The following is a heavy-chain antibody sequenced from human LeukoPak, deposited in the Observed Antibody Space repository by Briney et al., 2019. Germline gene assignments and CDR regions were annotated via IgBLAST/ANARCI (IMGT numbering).Heavy chain of an antibody. CDR1: GPTFSSHW. V-gene: IGHV3-74*01. D-gene: IGHD2-15*01. Sequence: GGSLRLSCAASGPTFSSHWMHWVRQAPGKGLVWVSRITNDGSSTTYADSVKGRFTISRDNSKNTLYLQMNSLRAEDTAVYYCARRGSYSIHDCWGQGTLVTVSS. CDR3: ARRGSYSIHDC. CDR2: ITNDGSST. J-gene: IGHJ4*02.